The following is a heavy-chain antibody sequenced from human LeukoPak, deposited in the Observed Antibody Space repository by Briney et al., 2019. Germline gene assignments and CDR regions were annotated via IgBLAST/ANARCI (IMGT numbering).Heavy chain of an antibody. J-gene: IGHJ3*01. Sequence: GASVKVSCKASGYTFKNYDINWVRQAPGQGLEWMAWMNPNNDNAGSAQKFQGRVTMTRDTSINTAYMERSSLRSDDTGVYYCARAAAGGDDPFDVWGQGSLIIVSS. CDR3: ARAAAGGDDPFDV. CDR2: MNPNNDNA. CDR1: GYTFKNYD. D-gene: IGHD6-25*01. V-gene: IGHV1-8*01.